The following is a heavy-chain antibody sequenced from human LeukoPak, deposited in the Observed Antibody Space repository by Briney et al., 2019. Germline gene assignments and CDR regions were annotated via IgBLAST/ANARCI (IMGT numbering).Heavy chain of an antibody. V-gene: IGHV3-64*01. CDR2: ISSKGGSS. J-gene: IGHJ6*02. Sequence: GGSLRLSCAASGFTFSSYAMHWVRQAPGKGLEYVSAISSKGGSSYYANSVKGRFTISRDNSRNTLYLQMGSLRAEDMAVYYCARDRPVAAHYYYYGMDVWGQGTTVTVSS. D-gene: IGHD2-15*01. CDR1: GFTFSSYA. CDR3: ARDRPVAAHYYYYGMDV.